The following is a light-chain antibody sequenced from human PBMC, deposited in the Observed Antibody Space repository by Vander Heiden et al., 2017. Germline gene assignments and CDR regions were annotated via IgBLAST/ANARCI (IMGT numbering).Light chain of an antibody. CDR1: SSDVGGYNY. Sequence: QSALTQPASVSGSPGQSIPISCTGTSSDVGGYNYVSWYQQHPGKAPKLMIYEVSNRPSGVSNRFTGSKSGNTASLTISGLQAEDEADYYCSSYTSSSPWVFGTGTKVTVL. V-gene: IGLV2-14*01. CDR3: SSYTSSSPWV. J-gene: IGLJ1*01. CDR2: EVS.